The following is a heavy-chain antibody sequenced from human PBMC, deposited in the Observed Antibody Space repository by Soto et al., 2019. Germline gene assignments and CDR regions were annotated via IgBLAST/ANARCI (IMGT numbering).Heavy chain of an antibody. V-gene: IGHV3-30-3*01. CDR2: ISYDGSNK. Sequence: GGSLRLSCAASGFTFSSYAMHWVRQAPGKGLEWVAVISYDGSNKYYADSVKGRFTISRDNSKNTLYLQMNSLRAEDTAVYYCARSLIAVAGTIYYYYGMDVWGQGTTVTVSS. J-gene: IGHJ6*02. CDR3: ARSLIAVAGTIYYYYGMDV. CDR1: GFTFSSYA. D-gene: IGHD6-19*01.